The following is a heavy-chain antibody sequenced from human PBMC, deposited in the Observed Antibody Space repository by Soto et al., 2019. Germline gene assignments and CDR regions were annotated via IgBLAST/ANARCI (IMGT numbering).Heavy chain of an antibody. D-gene: IGHD2-2*01. J-gene: IGHJ4*02. V-gene: IGHV3-30*18. CDR1: GFTFSSYG. CDR2: ISYDGSNK. Sequence: GGSLRLSCAASGFTFSSYGMHWVRQAPGKGLEWVAVISYDGSNKYYADSVKGRFTISRDNSKNTLYLQMNSLRAEDTAVYYCAKYPRGTSFQEAAALGYWGQGTLVTVYS. CDR3: AKYPRGTSFQEAAALGY.